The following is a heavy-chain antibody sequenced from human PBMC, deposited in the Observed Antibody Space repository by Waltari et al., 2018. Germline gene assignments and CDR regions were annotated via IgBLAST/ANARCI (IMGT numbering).Heavy chain of an antibody. Sequence: QVQLQESGPGLVKPSETLSLTCTVSGGSISSYYWSWIRQPPGKGLEWIGYIYYSGSTNYNPALKSRVTISVDTSKNQFSLKLSSVTAADTAVYYCARDAYYDFWSGENWFDPWGQGTLVTVSS. CDR1: GGSISSYY. CDR3: ARDAYYDFWSGENWFDP. J-gene: IGHJ5*02. CDR2: IYYSGST. V-gene: IGHV4-59*01. D-gene: IGHD3-3*01.